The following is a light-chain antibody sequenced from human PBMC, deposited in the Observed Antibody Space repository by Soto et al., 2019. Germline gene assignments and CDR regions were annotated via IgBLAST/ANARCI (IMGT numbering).Light chain of an antibody. V-gene: IGKV3-11*01. Sequence: EIVLTQSPATQSLSPGERATLSCRASQSVSGYLAWYQQKPGQAPRLLIYDASNRATGIPARFSGSGSGTDFTLTISSLEPEDFAVYYCQQRSNWPPSITFGQGTRLEIK. CDR3: QQRSNWPPSIT. CDR1: QSVSGY. J-gene: IGKJ5*01. CDR2: DAS.